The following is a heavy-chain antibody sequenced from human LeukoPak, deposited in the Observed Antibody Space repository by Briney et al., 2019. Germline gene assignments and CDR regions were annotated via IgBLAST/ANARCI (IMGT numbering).Heavy chain of an antibody. CDR1: GFTFSSYW. J-gene: IGHJ3*01. V-gene: IGHV3-53*01. CDR2: IYSGDST. D-gene: IGHD3-22*01. CDR3: ARSYYYDSSGNRADAFDF. Sequence: GGSLRLSCAASGFTFSSYWMHWVRHAPGKGLEWVSVIYSGDSTYYADSVKGRFTISRDNSKNTLFLQMNSLRAEDTAIYYCARSYYYDSSGNRADAFDFWGQGTMVTVSS.